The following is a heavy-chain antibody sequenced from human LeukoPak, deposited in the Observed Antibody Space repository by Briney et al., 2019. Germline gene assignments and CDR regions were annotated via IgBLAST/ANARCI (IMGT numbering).Heavy chain of an antibody. CDR2: IYYSGST. V-gene: IGHV4-39*07. CDR3: ARGYDGSGYYYRNWYFDL. Sequence: SETLSLTCTVSGGSISGTSYYWGWIRQPPGKGLEWIGSIYYSGSTYYNPSLKSRVTISVDTSKNQFSLKLSSVTAADTAVYYCARGYDGSGYYYRNWYFDLWGRGTLVTVSS. J-gene: IGHJ2*01. D-gene: IGHD3-22*01. CDR1: GGSISGTSYY.